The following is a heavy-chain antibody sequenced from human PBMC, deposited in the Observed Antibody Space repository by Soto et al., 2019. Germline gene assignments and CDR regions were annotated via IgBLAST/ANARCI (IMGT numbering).Heavy chain of an antibody. CDR3: AKDYYDSSGTLGFDAFDI. Sequence: PGGSLRLSCAASGFTFSSYGIHWVRQAPGKGLEWVAVISYDGSNKYYADSVKGRFTISRDNSKNTLYLQMNSLRAEDTAVYYCAKDYYDSSGTLGFDAFDIWGQGTMVTVSS. D-gene: IGHD3-22*01. CDR1: GFTFSSYG. J-gene: IGHJ3*02. V-gene: IGHV3-30*18. CDR2: ISYDGSNK.